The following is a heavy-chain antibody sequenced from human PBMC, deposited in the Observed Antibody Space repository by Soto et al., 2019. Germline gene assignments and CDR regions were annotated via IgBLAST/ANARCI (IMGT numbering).Heavy chain of an antibody. CDR2: ISYDGSNK. Sequence: GGSLRLSCAASGFTFSSYGMHWVRQAPGKGLEWVAVISYDGSNKYYADSVKGRFTISRDNSKNTLHLQMNSLRAEDTAVYYCARVDTAMVYYYGMDVWGQGTTVTVS. CDR3: ARVDTAMVYYYGMDV. V-gene: IGHV3-30*03. CDR1: GFTFSSYG. D-gene: IGHD5-18*01. J-gene: IGHJ6*02.